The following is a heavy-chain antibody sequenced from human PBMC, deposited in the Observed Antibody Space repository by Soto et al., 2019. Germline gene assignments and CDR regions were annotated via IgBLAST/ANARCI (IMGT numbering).Heavy chain of an antibody. CDR3: AINEGRGVSTFDY. D-gene: IGHD2-8*01. J-gene: IGHJ4*02. Sequence: QVQLVQSGAEVKTPGSSVKVSCKASGGIFTRYDIRWVRQASGQGLEWMGAIIPIFGTANYAQKFQGRVTITADATTSTAYMELSSLRSEDTAMYYGAINEGRGVSTFDYWGQGTLVTISS. CDR1: GGIFTRYD. CDR2: IIPIFGTA. V-gene: IGHV1-69*01.